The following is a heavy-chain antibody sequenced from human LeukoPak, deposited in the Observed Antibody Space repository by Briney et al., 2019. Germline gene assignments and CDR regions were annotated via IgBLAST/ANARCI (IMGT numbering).Heavy chain of an antibody. D-gene: IGHD3-10*01. V-gene: IGHV4-59*01. CDR2: IYYSGST. CDR3: ARVVFGAQYYYGSKAVGHWFDP. J-gene: IGHJ5*02. CDR1: GGSISSYY. Sequence: SETLALTCTVSGGSISSYYWSWIRQPPGKGLEWIGYIYYSGSTNYNPSLKSRVTISVDTSKNQFSLKLSSVTAADTAVYYCARVVFGAQYYYGSKAVGHWFDPWGQGTLVTVSS.